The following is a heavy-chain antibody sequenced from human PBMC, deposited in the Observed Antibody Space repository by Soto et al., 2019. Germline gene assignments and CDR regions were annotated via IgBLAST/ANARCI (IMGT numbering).Heavy chain of an antibody. Sequence: QVQLVESGGGLVKPGGSLRLSCAASGFTFSDFYMNWIRQAPGKGLEWVSYITSTNSYTDYADSVKGRFTISRDNAKNSLFLQVNRLRAEDTAMYYCARGIYSGGYRADAFDVWGQGTMVTVSS. CDR3: ARGIYSGGYRADAFDV. CDR2: ITSTNSYT. CDR1: GFTFSDFY. J-gene: IGHJ3*01. D-gene: IGHD6-19*01. V-gene: IGHV3-11*05.